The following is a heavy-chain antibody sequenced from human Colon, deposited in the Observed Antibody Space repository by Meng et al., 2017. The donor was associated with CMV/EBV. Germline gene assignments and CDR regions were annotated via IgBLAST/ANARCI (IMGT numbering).Heavy chain of an antibody. CDR3: ARRGTGGRSFDY. D-gene: IGHD3-16*01. CDR1: GGTFSSYT. Sequence: SVKVSCKASGGTFSSYTISWVRQAPGQGLEWMGRIIPMLGMARYAQKFQGRVTISADKSTSTAFMDLSSLRSDDTAVYYCARRGTGGRSFDYWGQGTLITVSS. J-gene: IGHJ4*02. CDR2: IIPMLGMA. V-gene: IGHV1-69*02.